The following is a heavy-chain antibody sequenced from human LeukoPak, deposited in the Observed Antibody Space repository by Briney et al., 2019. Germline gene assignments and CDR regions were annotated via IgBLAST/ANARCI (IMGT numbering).Heavy chain of an antibody. V-gene: IGHV4-59*01. CDR1: GGSISSYY. J-gene: IGHJ4*02. D-gene: IGHD3-10*01. CDR2: IYYSGST. Sequence: SETLSLTCTVSGGSISSYYWSWIRQPPGKGLEWIGYIYYSGSTNYNPSLKSRVTISVDTSKNQFSLKLSSVTAADTAVYYCARATGYGSGSYNVYWGQGTLVTVSS. CDR3: ARATGYGSGSYNVY.